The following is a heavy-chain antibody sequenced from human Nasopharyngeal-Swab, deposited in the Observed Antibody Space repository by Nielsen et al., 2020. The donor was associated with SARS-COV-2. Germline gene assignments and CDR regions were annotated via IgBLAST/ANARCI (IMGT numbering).Heavy chain of an antibody. CDR2: INSDGSST. CDR3: ARGRRSFPTDY. Sequence: GGSLRLSRAASGFTFSSYWMHWVRQAPGKGLVWVSRINSDGSSTSYADSVKGRFTISRDNAKNTLYLQMNSLRAEDTAVYYCARGRRSFPTDYWGQGTLVTVSS. D-gene: IGHD1-1*01. CDR1: GFTFSSYW. V-gene: IGHV3-74*01. J-gene: IGHJ4*02.